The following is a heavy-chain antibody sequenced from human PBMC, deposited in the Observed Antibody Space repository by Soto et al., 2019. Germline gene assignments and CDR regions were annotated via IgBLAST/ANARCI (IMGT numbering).Heavy chain of an antibody. J-gene: IGHJ4*02. CDR2: IYWDDDK. CDR1: GFSLSTSGVG. Sequence: QITLKESGPTLVKPTQTLTLTCTFSGFSLSTSGVGVGWIRQPPGKALEWLALIYWDDDKRYSPSLKSRLTITKDTSKHQVVLTMTNMDPMDTATYCCAHSVISFHPHNFDYGCQEPLVTVST. V-gene: IGHV2-5*02. D-gene: IGHD3-16*02. CDR3: AHSVISFHPHNFDY.